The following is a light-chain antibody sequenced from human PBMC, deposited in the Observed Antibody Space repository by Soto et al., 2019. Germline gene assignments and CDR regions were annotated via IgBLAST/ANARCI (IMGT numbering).Light chain of an antibody. V-gene: IGKV1-33*01. CDR2: DTS. Sequence: DIQMTQSPSSLSASVGDRVTITCLASQDISIYLNWYQQKLGKAPKLLIYDTSTLGAGVPARLSGSGSGTVFTHTINSLQPEDLATYYCQQYDSLTWTFGQGTRV. J-gene: IGKJ1*01. CDR3: QQYDSLTWT. CDR1: QDISIY.